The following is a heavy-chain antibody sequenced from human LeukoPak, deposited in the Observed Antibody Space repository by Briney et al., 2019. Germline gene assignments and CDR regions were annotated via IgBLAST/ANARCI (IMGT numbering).Heavy chain of an antibody. CDR2: ISGSGGST. CDR3: ARKVGDILTGYSG. V-gene: IGHV3-23*01. J-gene: IGHJ4*02. CDR1: GFTFSSYS. Sequence: GGSLRLSCAASGFTFSSYSMNWVRQAPGKGLEWVSAISGSGGSTYYADSVKGRFTISRDNSKNTLYLQMNSLRAEDTAVYYCARKVGDILTGYSGWGQGTLVTVSS. D-gene: IGHD3-9*01.